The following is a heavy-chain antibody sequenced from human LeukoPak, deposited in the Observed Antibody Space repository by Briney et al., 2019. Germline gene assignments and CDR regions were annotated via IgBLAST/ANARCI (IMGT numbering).Heavy chain of an antibody. V-gene: IGHV4-30-2*01. CDR2: IYHSGST. J-gene: IGHJ4*02. D-gene: IGHD5-18*01. CDR1: GGSISSGGYY. Sequence: PSETLSLTCTVSGGSISSGGYYWSWIRQPPGKGLEWIGYIYHSGSTYYNPSLKSRVTISVDRSKNQFSLKLSSVTAADTAVYYCAGEVDTAIVFDYWGQGTLVTVSS. CDR3: AGEVDTAIVFDY.